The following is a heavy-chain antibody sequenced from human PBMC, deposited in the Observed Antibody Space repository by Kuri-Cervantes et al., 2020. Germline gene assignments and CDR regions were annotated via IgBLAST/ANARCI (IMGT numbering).Heavy chain of an antibody. D-gene: IGHD6-19*01. J-gene: IGHJ5*02. CDR1: GFTFSSYA. CDR2: ISYDGSNK. Sequence: GESLKISCAASGFTFSSYAMHWVRQAPGKGLEWVAVISYDGSNKYYADSVKGRFTISRDNSKNTLYLQMNSLRAEDTAVYYCAKDPSGWYYGWFDPWGQGTLVTVSS. CDR3: AKDPSGWYYGWFDP. V-gene: IGHV3-30-3*01.